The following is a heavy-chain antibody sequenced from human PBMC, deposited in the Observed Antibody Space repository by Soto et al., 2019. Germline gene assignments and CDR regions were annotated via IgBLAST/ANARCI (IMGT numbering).Heavy chain of an antibody. CDR2: IWYDASKQ. CDR3: AAWAEGATEVH. D-gene: IGHD2-15*01. Sequence: GGSLRLSCEASGLSFSVYGMHWVRQAPGKGLEWVAVIWYDASKQFYAGSVEGRFTISRDNSKATLYLQMNSLRAEDTAVYYCAAWAEGATEVHWGQGTLVTVSS. V-gene: IGHV3-33*01. J-gene: IGHJ4*02. CDR1: GLSFSVYG.